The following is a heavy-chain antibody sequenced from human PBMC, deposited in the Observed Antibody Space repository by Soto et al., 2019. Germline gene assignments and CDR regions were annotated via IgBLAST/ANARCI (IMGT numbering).Heavy chain of an antibody. CDR3: ATPYLGVTADAFDI. CDR1: GGTFSSYA. Sequence: QVQLVQSGAEVKKPGSSVKVSCKASGGTFSSYAISWVRQAPGQGLEWMGGIIPIFGTANYAQKFQGRVTXXAXEXXSTAYMELSSLRSEDTAVYYCATPYLGVTADAFDIWGQGTMVTVSS. V-gene: IGHV1-69*12. J-gene: IGHJ3*02. CDR2: IIPIFGTA. D-gene: IGHD3-22*01.